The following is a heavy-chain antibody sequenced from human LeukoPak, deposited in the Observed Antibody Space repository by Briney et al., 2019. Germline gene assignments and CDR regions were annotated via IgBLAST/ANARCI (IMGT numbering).Heavy chain of an antibody. CDR1: GYTFTSYY. V-gene: IGHV1-46*01. CDR2: ISPSGGST. D-gene: IGHD1-14*01. CDR3: ARVDRYANRVDY. Sequence: ASVKVSCKASGYTFTSYYMHWVRQAPGQGLEWMGIISPSGGSTSYAQKFQGRVTMTRDTSTSTVYMELSSLRSQDTAVYYCARVDRYANRVDYWGQGTLVTVSS. J-gene: IGHJ4*02.